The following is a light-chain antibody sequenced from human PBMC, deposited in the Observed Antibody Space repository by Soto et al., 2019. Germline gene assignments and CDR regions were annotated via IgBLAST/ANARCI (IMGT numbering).Light chain of an antibody. CDR3: GTWDTSLSAGV. CDR1: SSNIGRNY. Sequence: QSVLTQPPSVSAAPGQKVTISCSGSSSNIGRNYVAWYQQVPGRAPKVLIYDNDKRPSGIPDLFSGSKSATSATLGITGLQTGDEADYYCGTWDTSLSAGVFGTGTKSPS. V-gene: IGLV1-51*01. CDR2: DND. J-gene: IGLJ1*01.